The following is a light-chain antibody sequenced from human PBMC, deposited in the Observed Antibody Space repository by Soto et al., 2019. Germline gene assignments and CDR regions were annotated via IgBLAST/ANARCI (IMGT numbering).Light chain of an antibody. CDR3: QQYNSYWP. CDR2: DAS. CDR1: QSISSW. J-gene: IGKJ1*01. Sequence: DIQMTQSPSTLSASVGDRVTITCRASQSISSWLAWYQQKPGKAPKLLIYDASILESGVPTMFSGRGSGTEFTLTISSLQPDDVATYFCQQYNSYWPFGQGTKVEVK. V-gene: IGKV1-5*01.